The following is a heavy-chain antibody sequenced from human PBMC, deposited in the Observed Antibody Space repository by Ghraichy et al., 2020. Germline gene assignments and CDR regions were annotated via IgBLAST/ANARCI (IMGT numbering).Heavy chain of an antibody. CDR2: ISPYNRDT. V-gene: IGHV1-18*04. D-gene: IGHD1-26*01. CDR3: VVDAELKFDY. Sequence: ASVKVSCKASGSTFINYVISWVRQAPGQGLEWMGWISPYNRDTNYAQKLQGRVTMTTDTSTGTTYMDLRSLRSDDTAVYYCVVDAELKFDYWGQGTLVTVSS. J-gene: IGHJ4*02. CDR1: GSTFINYV.